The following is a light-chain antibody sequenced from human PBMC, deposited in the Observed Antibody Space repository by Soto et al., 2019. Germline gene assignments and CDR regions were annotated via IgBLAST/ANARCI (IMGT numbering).Light chain of an antibody. CDR1: SSNIGAGYA. CDR2: VNS. Sequence: QTVVTQPPSVSGAPGQRVTISCTGSSSNIGAGYAVHWYQQLPGTVPKLLIYVNSNRPSGVPDRFSGSKSGTSASLAITGLQAEDEADYYCQSYDSSLSAWVFGGGTKLTVL. CDR3: QSYDSSLSAWV. J-gene: IGLJ3*02. V-gene: IGLV1-40*01.